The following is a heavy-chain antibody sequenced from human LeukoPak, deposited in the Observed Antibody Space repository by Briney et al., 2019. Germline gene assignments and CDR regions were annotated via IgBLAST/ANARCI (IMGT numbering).Heavy chain of an antibody. V-gene: IGHV1-2*02. J-gene: IGHJ5*02. CDR3: GRGNKSFDP. CDR2: INPNTGGT. Sequence: ASVKVSCKASGYTFTGYYVHWVRQAPGQGLEWMGWINPNTGGTNYAQKFQGRVTMTKDTSTNAAYMELDKLTSDDTAVYYCGRGNKSFDPWGQGTLVTVSS. CDR1: GYTFTGYY.